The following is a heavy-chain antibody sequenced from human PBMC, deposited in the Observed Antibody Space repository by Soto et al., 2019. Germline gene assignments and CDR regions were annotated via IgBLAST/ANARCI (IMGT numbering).Heavy chain of an antibody. CDR3: ADVGPAFGLDV. CDR1: GLTYSDHH. V-gene: IGHV3-72*01. CDR2: IKKRADSYTT. Sequence: EVQLVESGGGLVQPGGSLRLACAASGLTYSDHHMDWVHQAPGKGLEWVGRIKKRADSYTTHYSASVKGRFTISRDDSRNSLYLQMDSLKTEDTAVYYCADVGPAFGLDVWGQGTTVTVSS. J-gene: IGHJ6*02. D-gene: IGHD1-26*01.